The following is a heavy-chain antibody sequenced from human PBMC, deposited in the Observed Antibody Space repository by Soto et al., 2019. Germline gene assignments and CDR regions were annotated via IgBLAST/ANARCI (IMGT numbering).Heavy chain of an antibody. CDR1: GGTFSSYA. CDR2: IIPIFGTA. CDR3: ARGGDYGDPLYWYFDL. D-gene: IGHD4-17*01. Sequence: QVQLVQSGAEVKKPGSSVKDSCKASGGTFSSYAISWVRQAPGQGLEWMGGIIPIFGTANYAQKFQGRVTITADESTSTAYMELSSLRSEDTAVYYCARGGDYGDPLYWYFDLWGRGTLVTVSS. V-gene: IGHV1-69*12. J-gene: IGHJ2*01.